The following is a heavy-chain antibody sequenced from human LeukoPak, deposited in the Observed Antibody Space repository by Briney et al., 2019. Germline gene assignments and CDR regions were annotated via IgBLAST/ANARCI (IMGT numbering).Heavy chain of an antibody. D-gene: IGHD3-3*01. CDR1: GGSISSYY. CDR2: IYYSGST. V-gene: IGHV4-59*01. Sequence: SETLSLTCTVSGGSISSYYWSWIWQPPGKGLEWIGYIYYSGSTNYNPSLKSRVTISVDTSKNQFSLKLSSVTAADTAVYYCARDRRYDFWSGYDAFDIWGQGTMVTVSS. CDR3: ARDRRYDFWSGYDAFDI. J-gene: IGHJ3*02.